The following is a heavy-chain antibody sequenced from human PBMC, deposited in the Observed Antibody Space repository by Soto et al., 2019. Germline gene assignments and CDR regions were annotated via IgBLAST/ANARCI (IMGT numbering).Heavy chain of an antibody. CDR3: ARWTYCGGDCYWLDF. Sequence: PSETLSLTCTISGGSISGFYWRWIRQPPGKGLEWIGNIYYSGSANYDPSLRSRVTISLNTSKNQFSLNLNSVTAADTAIYYCARWTYCGGDCYWLDFWGQGTLVTVSS. CDR1: GGSISGFY. CDR2: IYYSGSA. V-gene: IGHV4-59*01. J-gene: IGHJ4*02. D-gene: IGHD2-21*02.